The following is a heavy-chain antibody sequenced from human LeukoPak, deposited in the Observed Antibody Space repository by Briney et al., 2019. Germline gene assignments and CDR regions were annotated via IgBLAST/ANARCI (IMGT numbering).Heavy chain of an antibody. V-gene: IGHV3-21*01. D-gene: IGHD3-22*01. J-gene: IGHJ4*02. CDR3: ARLYDGSAYHADHFDY. Sequence: PGGSLRLSCAGSGFTFNTYNMNGVRQAPGKGLEWVSSISSSSSYIYYADSVKGRFTISRDNAKNSLYLQMNSLRAEDTAVYYCARLYDGSAYHADHFDYWGQGTLVIVSS. CDR1: GFTFNTYN. CDR2: ISSSSSYI.